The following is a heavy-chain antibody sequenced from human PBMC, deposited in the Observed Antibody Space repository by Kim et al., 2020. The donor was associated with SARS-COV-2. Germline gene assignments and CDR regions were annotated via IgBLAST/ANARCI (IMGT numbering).Heavy chain of an antibody. CDR2: IYYSGST. CDR3: AREMGHYDRIYGMDV. Sequence: SETLSLTCTVSGGSISSGGYYWSWIRQHPGKGLEWIGYIYYSGSTYYNPSLKSRVTISVDTSKNQFSLKLSSVTAADTAVYYCAREMGHYDRIYGMDVWGQGTTVTVSS. CDR1: GGSISSGGYY. D-gene: IGHD3-22*01. J-gene: IGHJ6*02. V-gene: IGHV4-31*03.